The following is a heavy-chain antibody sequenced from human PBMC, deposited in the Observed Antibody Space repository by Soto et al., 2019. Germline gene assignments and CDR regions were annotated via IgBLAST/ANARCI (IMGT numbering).Heavy chain of an antibody. J-gene: IGHJ6*02. Sequence: GESLKISCAASGFTFSSYSMNWVRQAPGKGLEWVSSISSSSSYIYYADSVKGRFTISRDNAKNSLYLQMNSLRAEDTAVYYCARGVRFLEWVYGMDVWGQGTTVTVSS. D-gene: IGHD3-3*01. CDR3: ARGVRFLEWVYGMDV. V-gene: IGHV3-21*01. CDR1: GFTFSSYS. CDR2: ISSSSSYI.